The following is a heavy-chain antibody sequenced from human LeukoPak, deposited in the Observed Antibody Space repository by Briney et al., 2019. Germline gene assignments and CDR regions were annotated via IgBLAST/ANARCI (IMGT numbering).Heavy chain of an antibody. CDR2: ISGSGGRT. J-gene: IGHJ4*02. V-gene: IGHV3-23*01. Sequence: GGSLRLSCAASGFTFSSYAMSWVRQAPGKGLEWVSAISGSGGRTYYADSVKGRFTISRDNSKNTLYLQMNSLRAEDTAVYYCAKATEQWLAYYFDYWGQGTLVTVSS. CDR3: AKATEQWLAYYFDY. CDR1: GFTFSSYA. D-gene: IGHD6-19*01.